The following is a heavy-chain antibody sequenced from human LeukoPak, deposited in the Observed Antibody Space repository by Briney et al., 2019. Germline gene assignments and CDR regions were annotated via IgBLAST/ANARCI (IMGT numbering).Heavy chain of an antibody. CDR2: IYYSGST. Sequence: SETLSLTCTVSGGSISSSSYYWGWIRQPQGKGLEWIGRIYYSGSTYDNPSLKSRVTISVDTSKNQFSLELSSVTAADTAVYYCARTPPIIAVAGYWYFDLWGRGTLVTVSS. J-gene: IGHJ2*01. CDR1: GGSISSSSYY. V-gene: IGHV4-39*01. D-gene: IGHD6-19*01. CDR3: ARTPPIIAVAGYWYFDL.